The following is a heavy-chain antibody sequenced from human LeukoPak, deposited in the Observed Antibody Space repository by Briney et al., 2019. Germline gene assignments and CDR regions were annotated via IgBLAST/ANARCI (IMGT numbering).Heavy chain of an antibody. J-gene: IGHJ5*02. V-gene: IGHV4-39*01. Sequence: PSETLSLTCTVSGGSISSSSYYWGWIRQPPGTGLGWIGSIYYSGSTYYNPSLKSRVTISVDTSKNQFSLKLGSVTAADTAVYYCARRLVQDWFDPWGQGTLVTVSS. CDR2: IYYSGST. D-gene: IGHD6-19*01. CDR1: GGSISSSSYY. CDR3: ARRLVQDWFDP.